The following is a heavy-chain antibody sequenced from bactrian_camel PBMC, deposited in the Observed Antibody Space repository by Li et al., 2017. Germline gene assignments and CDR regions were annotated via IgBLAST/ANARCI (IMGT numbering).Heavy chain of an antibody. CDR3: AAGGRGRVCEYNY. V-gene: IGHV3S53*01. CDR2: IESDGST. J-gene: IGHJ4*01. CDR1: GYTDCNYY. D-gene: IGHD5*01. Sequence: HVQLVESGGGSVQAGGGLTLSCTASGYTDCNYYMGWFRQAPRKEREGVALIESDGSTKYADSVKGRFTISKDDATNTLYLFMNSLKPEDTAIYTCAAGGRGRVCEYNYSGQGTQVTVS.